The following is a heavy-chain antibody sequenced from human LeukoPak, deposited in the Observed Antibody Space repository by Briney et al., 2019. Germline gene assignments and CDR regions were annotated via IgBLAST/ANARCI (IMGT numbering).Heavy chain of an antibody. CDR3: AKGYYGSGSYGWFDY. CDR2: ISGSGDRT. Sequence: GGSLRLSCAASGFYFANYAMSWVRQAPGKGLEWVSTISGSGDRTYYADSVKGRFTISRDNSKNTLFLHMNSLRAEDTAVYSCAKGYYGSGSYGWFDYWGQGTLVTVSS. D-gene: IGHD3-10*01. J-gene: IGHJ4*02. CDR1: GFYFANYA. V-gene: IGHV3-23*01.